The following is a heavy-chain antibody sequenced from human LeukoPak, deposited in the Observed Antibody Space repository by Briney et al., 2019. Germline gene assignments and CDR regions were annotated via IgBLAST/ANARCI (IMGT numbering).Heavy chain of an antibody. Sequence: GGSLRLSCAASGFTFASYAMSWVPQAPGKGLEWVWDFSGSGGSTYYADPVKGLFTISRDNSKNTLYLQMNSLRAEDTAVYYCAKSSPPPLRYWGQGTLVTVSS. J-gene: IGHJ4*02. CDR3: AKSSPPPLRY. V-gene: IGHV3-23*01. CDR2: FSGSGGST. CDR1: GFTFASYA.